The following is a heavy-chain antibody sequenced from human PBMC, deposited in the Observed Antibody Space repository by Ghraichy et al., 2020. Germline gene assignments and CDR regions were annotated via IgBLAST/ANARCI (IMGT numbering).Heavy chain of an antibody. J-gene: IGHJ2*01. V-gene: IGHV1-69*04. CDR2: IIPILGIA. D-gene: IGHD2-2*01. CDR3: ARVSSRYCSSTSCSYDWYFDL. Sequence: SVKVSCKASGGTFSSYAISWVRQAPGQGLEWMGRIIPILGIANYAQKFQGRVTITADKSTSTAYMELSSLRSEDTAVYYCARVSSRYCSSTSCSYDWYFDLWGRGTLVTVSS. CDR1: GGTFSSYA.